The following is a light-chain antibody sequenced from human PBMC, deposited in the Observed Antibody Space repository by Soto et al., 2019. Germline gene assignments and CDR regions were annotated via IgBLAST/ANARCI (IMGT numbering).Light chain of an antibody. Sequence: DNVMTQSPLSLPVTPGQPASISCRSSQSLLHSNGYNYLDWDLQKPGQSPQLLIYLISNRASGGPDRFRGSGSGTEFTLMICRVMDDDVGIYYCVQSLQTPRTFGRGPKVDI. CDR1: QSLLHSNGYNY. CDR3: VQSLQTPRT. CDR2: LIS. V-gene: IGKV2-28*01. J-gene: IGKJ1*01.